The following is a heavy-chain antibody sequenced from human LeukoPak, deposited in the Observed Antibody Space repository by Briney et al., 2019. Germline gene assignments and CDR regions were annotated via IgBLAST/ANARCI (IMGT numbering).Heavy chain of an antibody. D-gene: IGHD6-13*01. Sequence: SGGSLRLSCAASGFTFSSYAMNWVRQAPGKGLEWVSAISGSGDSTYYADSVKGRFTISRDNSKNTLYLQMNSLRAEDTAIYYCAKDREQLSPYWFDSWGQGTLVTVSS. CDR3: AKDREQLSPYWFDS. V-gene: IGHV3-23*01. J-gene: IGHJ5*01. CDR2: ISGSGDST. CDR1: GFTFSSYA.